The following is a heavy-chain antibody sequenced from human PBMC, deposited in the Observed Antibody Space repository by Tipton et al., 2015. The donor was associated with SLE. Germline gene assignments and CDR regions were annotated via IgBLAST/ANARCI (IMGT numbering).Heavy chain of an antibody. CDR1: GGSINSYY. D-gene: IGHD4-23*01. J-gene: IGHJ5*02. CDR2: IYYGGST. CDR3: ARTFPYGGFDP. Sequence: TLSLTCTVSGGSINSYYWSWIRQPPGKGLEWIGYIYYGGSTNYKPSLKSRVTISVDTSKNQFSLKLSSVTAADTAVYYCARTFPYGGFDPWGQGTLVTVSS. V-gene: IGHV4-59*12.